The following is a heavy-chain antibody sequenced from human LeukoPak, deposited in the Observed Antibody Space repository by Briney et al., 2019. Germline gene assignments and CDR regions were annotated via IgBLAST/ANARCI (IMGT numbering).Heavy chain of an antibody. V-gene: IGHV3-21*01. J-gene: IGHJ3*02. Sequence: GGSLRLSCAASGFTFSSYRMNWVRQAPGKGLEWVSSISSSSSYIYYADSVKGRFTISRDNAKNSLYLQMNSLRAEDTAVYYCARSGVVVVAATGAFHIWGQGTMVTVSS. CDR2: ISSSSSYI. CDR1: GFTFSSYR. CDR3: ARSGVVVVAATGAFHI. D-gene: IGHD2-15*01.